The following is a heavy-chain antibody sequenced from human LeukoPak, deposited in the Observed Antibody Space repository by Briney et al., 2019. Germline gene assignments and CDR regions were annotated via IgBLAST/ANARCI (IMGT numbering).Heavy chain of an antibody. V-gene: IGHV3-30-3*01. CDR3: AKAAYIYYMDV. CDR2: ISYDGSNK. CDR1: GFTFSSYV. J-gene: IGHJ6*03. D-gene: IGHD2-2*02. Sequence: PGGSLRLSCAASGFTFSSYVMHWVRQAPGKGLEWVAVISYDGSNKYYADSVKGRFTISRDNSKNTLYLLMNSLRAEDTVVYYSAKAAYIYYMDVWGKGTTGTVSS.